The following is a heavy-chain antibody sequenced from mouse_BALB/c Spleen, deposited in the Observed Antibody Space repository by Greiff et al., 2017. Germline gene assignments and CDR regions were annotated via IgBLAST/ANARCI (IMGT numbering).Heavy chain of an antibody. D-gene: IGHD1-2*01. J-gene: IGHJ4*01. Sequence: EVQLVESGPELVKPGASVKISCKASGYSFTGYFMNWVMQSHGKSLEWIGRINPYNGDTFYNQKFKGKATLTVDKSSSTAHMELRSLASEDSAVYYCARSYYGYENYYAMDYWGQGTSVTVSS. CDR3: ARSYYGYENYYAMDY. CDR2: INPYNGDT. CDR1: GYSFTGYF. V-gene: IGHV1-20*02.